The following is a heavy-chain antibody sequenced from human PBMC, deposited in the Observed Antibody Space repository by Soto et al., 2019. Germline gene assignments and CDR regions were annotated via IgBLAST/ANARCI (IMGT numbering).Heavy chain of an antibody. Sequence: PGGSLRLSCTASGFTFGDYAMSWFRQAPGKGLEWVGFIRSKAYGGTTEYAASVKGRFTISRDDSKSIAYLQMNSLKTEDTAVYYCTRVPTMVRGFYYYYYGMDVWGQGTTVTVSS. CDR3: TRVPTMVRGFYYYYYGMDV. CDR2: IRSKAYGGTT. V-gene: IGHV3-49*03. CDR1: GFTFGDYA. D-gene: IGHD3-10*01. J-gene: IGHJ6*02.